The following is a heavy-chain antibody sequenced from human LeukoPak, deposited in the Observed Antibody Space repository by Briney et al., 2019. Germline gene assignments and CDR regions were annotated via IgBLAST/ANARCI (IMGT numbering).Heavy chain of an antibody. Sequence: SETLSLTCTVSGGSISSGGYYWSWIRQHPGKGLEWIGYIYYSGSTYYNPSLKSRVTISVDTSKNQLSLKLSSVTAADTAVYYCARVGSGIAAAGRAFDIWGQGTMVTVSS. CDR3: ARVGSGIAAAGRAFDI. CDR2: IYYSGST. J-gene: IGHJ3*02. CDR1: GGSISSGGYY. V-gene: IGHV4-31*03. D-gene: IGHD6-13*01.